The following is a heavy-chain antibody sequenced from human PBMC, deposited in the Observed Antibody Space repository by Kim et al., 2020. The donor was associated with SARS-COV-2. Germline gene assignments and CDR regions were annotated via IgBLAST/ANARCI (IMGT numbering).Heavy chain of an antibody. CDR1: GGTFSSYA. D-gene: IGHD2-2*01. CDR2: IIPIFGTA. CDR3: AWTDYVRSRAYCSSTSCSAYGVYYYYGMDV. Sequence: SVKVSCKASGGTFSSYAISWVRQAPGQGLEWMGGIIPIFGTANYAQKFQGRVTITADESTSTAYMELSSLRSEDTAVYYCAWTDYVRSRAYCSSTSCSAYGVYYYYGMDVWGQGTTVTVSS. V-gene: IGHV1-69*13. J-gene: IGHJ6*02.